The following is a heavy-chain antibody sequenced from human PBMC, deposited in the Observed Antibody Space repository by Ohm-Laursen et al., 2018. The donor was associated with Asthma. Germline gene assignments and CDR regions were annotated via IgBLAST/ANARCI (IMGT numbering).Heavy chain of an antibody. D-gene: IGHD3-22*01. V-gene: IGHV1-69*13. J-gene: IGHJ4*02. CDR1: GFTFTSSA. CDR3: ARGITYYYDSSGYYFGY. Sequence: SVKVSCKASGFTFTSSAVHWVRQAPGQGLEWMGRIIPLSGTADYAQKFQGRVTITADESTSTAYMELSSLRSEDTAVYYCARGITYYYDSSGYYFGYWGQGTLVTVSS. CDR2: IIPLSGTA.